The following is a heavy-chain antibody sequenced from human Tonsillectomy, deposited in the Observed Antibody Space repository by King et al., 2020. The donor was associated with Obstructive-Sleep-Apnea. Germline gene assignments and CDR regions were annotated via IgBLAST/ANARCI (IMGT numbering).Heavy chain of an antibody. V-gene: IGHV3-9*01. CDR3: AKVRRGSIADYRDY. J-gene: IGHJ4*02. CDR1: GFTFDDYA. CDR2: ISWNSGSI. Sequence: VQLVESGGGLVQPGRSLRLSCAASGFTFDDYAMPWVRQAPGKGLEWVSGISWNSGSIGSADSVKGRFTISRDNAKNSLYLQMNSLRAEDTALYYCAKVRRGSIADYRDYWGQGTLVTVSS. D-gene: IGHD6-6*01.